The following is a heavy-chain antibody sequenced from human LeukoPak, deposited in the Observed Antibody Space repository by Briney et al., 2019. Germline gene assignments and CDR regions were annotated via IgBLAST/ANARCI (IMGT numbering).Heavy chain of an antibody. CDR2: TYYRSSWPF. Sequence: SQTLSLTCAISGDSVSSISASCNWIRQSPSRGLEWLGRTYYRSSWPFEYAPSVKSRLTINADTSKNQFSLQLNSVTPEDMAVYYCARGLLGANDYWGQGIPVTVSS. CDR3: ARGLLGANDY. CDR1: GDSVSSISAS. V-gene: IGHV6-1*01. J-gene: IGHJ4*02. D-gene: IGHD1-26*01.